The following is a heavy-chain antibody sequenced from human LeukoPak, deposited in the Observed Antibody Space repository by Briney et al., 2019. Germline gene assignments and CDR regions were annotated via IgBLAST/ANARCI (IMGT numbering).Heavy chain of an antibody. J-gene: IGHJ6*03. CDR2: IYSNGSS. CDR1: GGSISSGSYY. D-gene: IGHD3-16*01. V-gene: IGHV4-61*02. Sequence: SETLSLTCTVSGGSISSGSYYWSWIRQPAGKGLEWIGRIYSNGSSGYNPSLKSRVTISLDTSKNQFSLKLSSVTAADTAVYYCARETSQKGAHYMDVWGKGTTITISS. CDR3: ARETSQKGAHYMDV.